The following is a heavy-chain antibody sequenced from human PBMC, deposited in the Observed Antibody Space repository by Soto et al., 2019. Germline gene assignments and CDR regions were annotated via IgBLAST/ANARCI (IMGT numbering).Heavy chain of an antibody. Sequence: SSVKVSCKASGGTFSSYAISWVRQAPGQGLEWMGGIIPIFGTANYAQKFQGRVTITADESTSTAYMELSSLRSEDTAVYYCARGLYYYDSSGYSPRYRMDVRGQGTTVTVSS. CDR1: GGTFSSYA. CDR2: IIPIFGTA. V-gene: IGHV1-69*13. J-gene: IGHJ6*02. D-gene: IGHD3-22*01. CDR3: ARGLYYYDSSGYSPRYRMDV.